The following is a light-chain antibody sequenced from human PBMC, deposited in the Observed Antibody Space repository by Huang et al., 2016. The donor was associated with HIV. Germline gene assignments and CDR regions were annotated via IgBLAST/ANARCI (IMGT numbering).Light chain of an antibody. J-gene: IGKJ4*01. V-gene: IGKV3-11*01. CDR2: DAS. CDR1: QSVRTY. Sequence: EIVLTQSPATLSLSPGERATLSCRASQSVRTYLAWYQQKPGQAPRLLIYDASNRATGLPARFSGSGSGTDFTLTISNLQSEDFAVYYCQQRSAWPLTFGGGTKVEI. CDR3: QQRSAWPLT.